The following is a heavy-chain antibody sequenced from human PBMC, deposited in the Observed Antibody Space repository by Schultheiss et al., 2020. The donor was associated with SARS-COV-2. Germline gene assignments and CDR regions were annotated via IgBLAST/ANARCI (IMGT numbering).Heavy chain of an antibody. CDR3: ARTVGGSGPAAKNQEDVTLKADY. CDR2: ISYDGSNK. V-gene: IGHV3-30*03. CDR1: GFTFSSYW. D-gene: IGHD2-2*01. Sequence: GESLKISCAASGFTFSSYWMHWVRQAPGKGLEWVAVISYDGSNKYYADSVKGRFTISRHNSKNTLYLQMNSLRAEDTALYYCARTVGGSGPAAKNQEDVTLKADYWGQGTLVTVSS. J-gene: IGHJ4*02.